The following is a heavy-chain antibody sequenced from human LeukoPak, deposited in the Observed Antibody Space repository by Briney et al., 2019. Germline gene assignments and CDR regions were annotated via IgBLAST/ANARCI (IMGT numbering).Heavy chain of an antibody. D-gene: IGHD1-1*01. CDR2: IYYSGST. CDR1: GGSISSYS. V-gene: IGHV4-59*01. CDR3: ARWLERRRFDY. J-gene: IGHJ4*02. Sequence: SETLSLTCTVSGGSISSYSWCWIRQPPGKGLEWIGYIYYSGSTNYNPSLKSRVTISVDTSKNQFSLKLSSVTAADTAVYYCARWLERRRFDYWGQGILVTASS.